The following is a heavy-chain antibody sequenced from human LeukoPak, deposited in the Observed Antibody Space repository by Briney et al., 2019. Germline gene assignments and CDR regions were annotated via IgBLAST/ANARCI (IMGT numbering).Heavy chain of an antibody. Sequence: GGSLRLSCAASGFTFSSYAMHWVRQAPGKGLEWVAVISYDGSNKYYADSVKGRFTISRDNSKNTLYLQMNSLRSDDTAVYYCARVARGYDILTGYYYYMDVWGKGTTVTVSS. V-gene: IGHV3-30-3*01. CDR3: ARVARGYDILTGYYYYMDV. CDR2: ISYDGSNK. J-gene: IGHJ6*03. D-gene: IGHD3-9*01. CDR1: GFTFSSYA.